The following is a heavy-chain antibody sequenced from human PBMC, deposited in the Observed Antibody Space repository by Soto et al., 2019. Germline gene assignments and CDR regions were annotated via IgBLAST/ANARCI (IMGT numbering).Heavy chain of an antibody. CDR3: ARDPYYYDSSGYYS. V-gene: IGHV3-48*02. CDR1: GFTFSSYS. D-gene: IGHD3-22*01. Sequence: GGSLRLSCAASGFTFSSYSMNWVRQAPGKGLELVLFICCCCSSIFFADSVKGRFTISRDNSKNSIFLQMNSLRDEDTAVYYCARDPYYYDSSGYYSWGQGTLVTVSS. CDR2: ICCCCSSI. J-gene: IGHJ4*02.